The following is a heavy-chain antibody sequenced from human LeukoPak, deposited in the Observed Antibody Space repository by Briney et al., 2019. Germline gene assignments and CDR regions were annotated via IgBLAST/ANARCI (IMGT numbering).Heavy chain of an antibody. CDR2: INPNSGGT. J-gene: IGHJ4*02. Sequence: ASVKVSCKASGYTFTGYYMHWVRQAPGQGLEWMGWINPNSGGTNYAQKFQGRVTMTRDTSISTAYMELSRLRSDDTAVYYCARSPRWGLLRDYFDYWGQGTLVTVSS. D-gene: IGHD1-26*01. CDR1: GYTFTGYY. CDR3: ARSPRWGLLRDYFDY. V-gene: IGHV1-2*02.